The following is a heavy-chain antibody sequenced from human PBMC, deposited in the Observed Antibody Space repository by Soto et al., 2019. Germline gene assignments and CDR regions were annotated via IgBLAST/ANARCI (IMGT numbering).Heavy chain of an antibody. CDR3: ARGQLPAATTYFDF. D-gene: IGHD2-15*01. V-gene: IGHV3-33*08. Sequence: GGSLRLSCAASGFTFSSYAIRWVRQAPGKGLEWVAIIWFDGSNKYYADSVKGRFSISRDNSKNTLFLQMDSLRAEDTAVYYCARGQLPAATTYFDFWGQGTLVTVSS. CDR1: GFTFSSYA. J-gene: IGHJ4*02. CDR2: IWFDGSNK.